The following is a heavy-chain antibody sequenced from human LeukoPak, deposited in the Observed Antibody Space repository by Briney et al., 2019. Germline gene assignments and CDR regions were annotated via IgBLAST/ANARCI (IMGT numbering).Heavy chain of an antibody. D-gene: IGHD3-10*01. CDR3: ARGREARHYLGAFDI. V-gene: IGHV3-48*03. CDR1: GFTFSSYE. J-gene: IGHJ3*02. CDR2: ISSSGSTI. Sequence: PGGSLRLSCAASGFTFSSYEMNWVRQAPGKGLGWVSYISSSGSTIYYADSVKGRFTISRDNSKNTLYLQMNSLRAEDTAVYYCARGREARHYLGAFDIWGQGTMVTVSS.